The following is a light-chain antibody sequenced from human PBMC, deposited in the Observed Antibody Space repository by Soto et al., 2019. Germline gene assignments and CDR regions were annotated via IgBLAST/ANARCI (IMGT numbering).Light chain of an antibody. CDR3: QQYGSSLIT. CDR2: GAS. V-gene: IGKV3-20*01. J-gene: IGKJ5*01. Sequence: EIVLTQSPGTLSLSPGERATLYCRASQSVSSSYLAWYQQKPGQAPRLLIYGASSRATGIPDRFSGSGSGTDFTLTISRLEPEDFAVYYCQQYGSSLITFGQGTGLEIK. CDR1: QSVSSSY.